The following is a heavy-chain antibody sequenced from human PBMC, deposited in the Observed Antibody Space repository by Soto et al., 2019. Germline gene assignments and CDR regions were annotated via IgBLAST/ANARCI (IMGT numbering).Heavy chain of an antibody. Sequence: QVQLQESGPGLVKPSQTLSLTCTVSGGSISSGGYYWSWIRQHPGKGLEWIGYIYYSGSTYYNPSLKSRVTISVDTTMKRFSLKLSSVTAADTAVYYCARDQRDRYPRDVGSGYRGDAVDIWGQGTMVTVSS. CDR2: IYYSGST. J-gene: IGHJ3*02. V-gene: IGHV4-31*03. CDR3: ARDQRDRYPRDVGSGYRGDAVDI. CDR1: GGSISSGGYY. D-gene: IGHD3-3*01.